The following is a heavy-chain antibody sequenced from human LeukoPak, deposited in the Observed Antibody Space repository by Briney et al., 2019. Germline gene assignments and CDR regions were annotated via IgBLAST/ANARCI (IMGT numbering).Heavy chain of an antibody. J-gene: IGHJ4*02. CDR2: IYSGGST. Sequence: GGSLRLSCSASGFTVSSNYMSWVRQAPGKGLERVSVIYSGGSTYYADSVKGRFTISRDNSKNTLYLQMNSLRAEDTAVYYCAKDGSVVVVAATYFDYWGQGTLVTVSS. CDR1: GFTVSSNY. D-gene: IGHD2-15*01. CDR3: AKDGSVVVVAATYFDY. V-gene: IGHV3-66*01.